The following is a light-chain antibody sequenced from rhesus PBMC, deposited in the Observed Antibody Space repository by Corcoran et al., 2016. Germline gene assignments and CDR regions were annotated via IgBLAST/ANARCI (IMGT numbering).Light chain of an antibody. CDR3: CSYRSENTFV. CDR2: DVF. Sequence: QSALTQPPSVSKSLGQSVTISCTGTSSDIGGYNDVSWYQQHPGTAPRLLIYDVFKRPSGVSDRFSGSRSGNTASLTISGLQAEYESDYYCCSYRSENTFVFGSGTKLTVL. J-gene: IGLJ6*01. CDR1: SSDIGGYND. V-gene: IGLV2S9*01.